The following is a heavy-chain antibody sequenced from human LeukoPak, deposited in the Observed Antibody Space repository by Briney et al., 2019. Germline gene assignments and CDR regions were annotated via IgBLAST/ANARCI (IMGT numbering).Heavy chain of an antibody. Sequence: PGRSLRLSCAASGFTFDDYAMHWVRQAPGKGLEWVSGISWNSGSIGYADSVKGRFTISRDNAKNSLYLQMNSLRAEDMALYYCAKAPTEYYDSSGSYYFDYWGQGTLVTVS. CDR3: AKAPTEYYDSSGSYYFDY. CDR2: ISWNSGSI. J-gene: IGHJ4*02. V-gene: IGHV3-9*03. CDR1: GFTFDDYA. D-gene: IGHD3-22*01.